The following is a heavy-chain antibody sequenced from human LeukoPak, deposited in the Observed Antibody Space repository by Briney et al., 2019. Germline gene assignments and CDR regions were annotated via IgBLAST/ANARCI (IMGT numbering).Heavy chain of an antibody. Sequence: GGSLRLSCAASGFTFNNYAMSWVRRAPGKGLEWVSGISGSGGNTYYADSVKGRFTISRDNSKNTLYLQMNSLRAEDTAVYYCARSPGIAAAGIRGSGMDVWGQGTTVTVSS. J-gene: IGHJ6*02. CDR3: ARSPGIAAAGIRGSGMDV. CDR1: GFTFNNYA. CDR2: ISGSGGNT. V-gene: IGHV3-23*01. D-gene: IGHD6-13*01.